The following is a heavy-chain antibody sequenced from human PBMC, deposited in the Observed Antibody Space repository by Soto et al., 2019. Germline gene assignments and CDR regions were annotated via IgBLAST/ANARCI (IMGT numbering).Heavy chain of an antibody. V-gene: IGHV4-59*01. J-gene: IGHJ3*02. CDR2: IYYSGRT. D-gene: IGHD1-20*01. Sequence: QVQLQESGPGLVKPSETLSLTCTVSGCSISSYYWSWIRQPPGKGLEWLGYIYYSGRTNYNPSLKNRFTIAVITSKNQFSLKLSAVTAANTAAHSCAIVSHRDSVTGTERQGHPFEIRGQGRMVTVSS. CDR3: AIVSHRDSVTGTERQGHPFEI. CDR1: GCSISSYY.